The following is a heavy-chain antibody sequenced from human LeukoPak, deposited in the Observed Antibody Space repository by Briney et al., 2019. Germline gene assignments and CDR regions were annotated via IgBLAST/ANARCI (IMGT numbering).Heavy chain of an antibody. CDR1: GYTFTSYF. V-gene: IGHV1-46*01. Sequence: GASVKVSCKTSGYTFTSYFIHWVRQAPGQGLEWMGIINPSGASTSYAQRFQGRVTMTRDVSTSTVYMELSSLRSEDTAVYYCARETPGTGAFDYWGQGTLVTVSS. CDR2: INPSGAST. D-gene: IGHD3/OR15-3a*01. CDR3: ARETPGTGAFDY. J-gene: IGHJ4*02.